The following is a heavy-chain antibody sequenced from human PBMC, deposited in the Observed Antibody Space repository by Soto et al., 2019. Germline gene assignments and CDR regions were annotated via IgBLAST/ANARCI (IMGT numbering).Heavy chain of an antibody. V-gene: IGHV1-24*01. Sequence: ASVKVSCKVSGYSLTEISMHWVRQAPGKGLEWMGGFDPEDGETIYAQKFQGRVTMTEDTSTDTAYMELSSLRSEDTAVYYCATDHLRYLRLDPWGQGTLVTVSS. CDR1: GYSLTEIS. D-gene: IGHD4-17*01. CDR3: ATDHLRYLRLDP. J-gene: IGHJ5*02. CDR2: FDPEDGET.